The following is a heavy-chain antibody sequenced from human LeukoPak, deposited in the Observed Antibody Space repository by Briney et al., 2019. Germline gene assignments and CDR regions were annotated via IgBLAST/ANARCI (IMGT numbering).Heavy chain of an antibody. CDR1: GFTFSSYE. Sequence: GGSLRLSCAASGFTFSSYEMKWVRQAPGKGLEGFANIGYSGRTIYYADSVKGRFTISRDNAKNSLYLQMNRLRVEDTAVYYCALLAVASDFDYWGQGALVTVSS. D-gene: IGHD6-19*01. CDR2: IGYSGRTI. J-gene: IGHJ4*02. CDR3: ALLAVASDFDY. V-gene: IGHV3-48*03.